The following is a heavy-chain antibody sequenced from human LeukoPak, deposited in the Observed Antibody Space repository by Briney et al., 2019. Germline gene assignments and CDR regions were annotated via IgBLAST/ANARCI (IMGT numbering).Heavy chain of an antibody. D-gene: IGHD2-21*01. CDR3: AKVVALTPFGDY. Sequence: GGSLRLSCAASGFTFSSYAMSWFRQAPGRGLEWVSAISGSGGSTYYADSVKGRFTISRDNSKNTLYLQMNSLRAEDTAVYYCAKVVALTPFGDYWGQGTLVTVSS. V-gene: IGHV3-23*01. CDR1: GFTFSSYA. CDR2: ISGSGGST. J-gene: IGHJ4*02.